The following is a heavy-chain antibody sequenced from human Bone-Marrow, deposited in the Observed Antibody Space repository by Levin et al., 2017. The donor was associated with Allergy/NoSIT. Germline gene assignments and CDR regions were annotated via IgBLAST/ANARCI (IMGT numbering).Heavy chain of an antibody. J-gene: IGHJ4*02. CDR1: GFSFSTYA. V-gene: IGHV3-23*01. CDR2: ISNTGGST. D-gene: IGHD7-27*01. Sequence: PGGSLRLSCAASGFSFSTYAINWVRQAPGKGLEWVSSISNTGGSTYYADSVRGRFTISRDNSKNTLYLQMNSLRADDTAVYYCAKEETGNVDYWGQGTLVTVSS. CDR3: AKEETGNVDY.